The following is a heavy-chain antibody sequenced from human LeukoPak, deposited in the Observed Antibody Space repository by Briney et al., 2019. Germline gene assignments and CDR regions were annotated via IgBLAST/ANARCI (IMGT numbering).Heavy chain of an antibody. CDR3: ARDRNYYDGTTYYDVFDV. CDR2: IGSSGGST. D-gene: IGHD3-22*01. J-gene: IGHJ3*01. CDR1: GFNFITAA. Sequence: GGSLRLSCAASGFNFITAAMTWVRQAPGKGLEWVSLIGSSGGSTYYADSVKGRFTISRDNAKNSLYLQMNSLRAEDTAIYYCARDRNYYDGTTYYDVFDVWGQGTLVTVSS. V-gene: IGHV3-23*01.